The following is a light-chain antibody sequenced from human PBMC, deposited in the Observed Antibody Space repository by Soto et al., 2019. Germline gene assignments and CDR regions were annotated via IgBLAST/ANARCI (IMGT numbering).Light chain of an antibody. V-gene: IGKV1-6*02. J-gene: IGKJ1*01. Sequence: AIQMTQSPSSLSASVGDRLIITCRASEDIGSESGWYQHRPGTAPKLLIYGASRLESGVPSRFSASGSGTYFTLVINNMQPEDCAAYYCLQDDDYPRTFGQGTKVEL. CDR1: EDIGSE. CDR2: GAS. CDR3: LQDDDYPRT.